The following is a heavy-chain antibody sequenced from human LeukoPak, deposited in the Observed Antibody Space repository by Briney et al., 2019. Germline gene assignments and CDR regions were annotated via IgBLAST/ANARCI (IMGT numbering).Heavy chain of an antibody. CDR3: AADRYDSSGYYHFDY. V-gene: IGHV1-58*02. J-gene: IGHJ4*02. CDR2: VVVGSGNT. D-gene: IGHD3-22*01. Sequence: SVKVSCKASGFTFTSSAMQWVHQARGQRLEWIGWVVVGSGNTNYAQKFQERVTITRDMSTSTAYMELSRLRSEDTAVYYCAADRYDSSGYYHFDYWGQGTLVTVSS. CDR1: GFTFTSSA.